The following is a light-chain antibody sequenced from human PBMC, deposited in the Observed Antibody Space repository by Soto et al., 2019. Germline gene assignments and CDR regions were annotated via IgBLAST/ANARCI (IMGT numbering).Light chain of an antibody. CDR2: RNN. V-gene: IGLV1-47*01. CDR1: SSNIVSYS. Sequence: QLVLTQPPSASGTPGQRVTMSCSGSSSNIVSYSVSWYLHLPGTAPKLLIYRNNQRPSGVPDRFAGSKSGTSASLAISGLRSEDEADYYCAARDDSLSGHWVFGGGTQLTVL. CDR3: AARDDSLSGHWV. J-gene: IGLJ3*02.